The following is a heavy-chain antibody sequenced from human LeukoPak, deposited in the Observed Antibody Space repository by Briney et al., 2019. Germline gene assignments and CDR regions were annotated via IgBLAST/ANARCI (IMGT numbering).Heavy chain of an antibody. CDR3: ARGTLSHDAFDI. J-gene: IGHJ3*02. Sequence: SETLSLTCAVSGGSISSGGYSWSWLRQPPGKGLEWIGYIYHSGSTYYNPSLKSRVTISVDRSKNQFSLKLSSVTAADTAVYYCARGTLSHDAFDIWGQGTMVTVSS. CDR1: GGSISSGGYS. D-gene: IGHD3-16*01. V-gene: IGHV4-30-2*01. CDR2: IYHSGST.